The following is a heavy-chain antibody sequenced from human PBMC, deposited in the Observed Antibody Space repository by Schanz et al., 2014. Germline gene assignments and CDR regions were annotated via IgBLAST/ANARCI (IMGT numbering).Heavy chain of an antibody. D-gene: IGHD2-15*01. CDR1: GFTFSSYA. CDR2: ISYDGSNK. Sequence: EQLLQSGGGLVQPGGSLRLSCAASGFTFSSYAMHWVRQAPGKGLEWVAVISYDGSNKYYADSVKGRFTISRDNSKNTLYLQMNTLRAEDTAVYYCARDRGYCSGGSCLTFDYWGQGTLVTVSS. V-gene: IGHV3-30-3*01. CDR3: ARDRGYCSGGSCLTFDY. J-gene: IGHJ4*02.